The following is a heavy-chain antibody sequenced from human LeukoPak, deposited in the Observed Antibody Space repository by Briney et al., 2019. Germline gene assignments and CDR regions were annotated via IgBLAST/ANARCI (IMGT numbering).Heavy chain of an antibody. Sequence: GGSLRLSGAASGFTFSSYAMTWVRQAPGKGREWVSVISGSGGTTYYADSVKGRFTISRDNSKNTLYLQMNSLRAEDTAVYYCANRGYVTYYFDCWGQGTLVTVSS. J-gene: IGHJ4*02. CDR3: ANRGYVTYYFDC. D-gene: IGHD5-18*01. CDR1: GFTFSSYA. V-gene: IGHV3-23*01. CDR2: ISGSGGTT.